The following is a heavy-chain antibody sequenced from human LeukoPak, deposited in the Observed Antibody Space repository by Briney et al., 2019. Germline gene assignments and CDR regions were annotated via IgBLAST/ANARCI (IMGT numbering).Heavy chain of an antibody. D-gene: IGHD6-13*01. J-gene: IGHJ6*03. CDR2: INPNSGGT. CDR3: ARDRKFSSSWYPYYYYYYMDV. V-gene: IGHV1-2*02. CDR1: GYTFTGYY. Sequence: ASVKVSCTASGYTFTGYYMHWVRQAPGQGLEWMGWINPNSGGTNYAQKFQGRVTMTRDTAISTAYMELSRLRSDDTAVYYCARDRKFSSSWYPYYYYYYMDVWGKGTTVTVSS.